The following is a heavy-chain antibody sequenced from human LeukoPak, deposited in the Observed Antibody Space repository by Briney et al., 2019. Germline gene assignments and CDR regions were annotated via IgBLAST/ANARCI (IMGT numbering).Heavy chain of an antibody. CDR2: ISYDGSNK. J-gene: IGHJ4*02. CDR1: GFTFSSYG. D-gene: IGHD5-12*01. Sequence: PGGSLRLSCAASGFTFSSYGMHWVRQAPGKGLEWVAVISYDGSNKYYADSVKGRFTISRDNSKNTLYLQMNSLRAEDTAVYYCAQGNAQRGSSGYDILDYWGQGTLVTVSS. V-gene: IGHV3-30*18. CDR3: AQGNAQRGSSGYDILDY.